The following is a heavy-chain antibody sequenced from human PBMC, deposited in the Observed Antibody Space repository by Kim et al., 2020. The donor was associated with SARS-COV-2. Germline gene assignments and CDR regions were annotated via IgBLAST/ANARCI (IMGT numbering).Heavy chain of an antibody. J-gene: IGHJ5*02. V-gene: IGHV4-59*01. D-gene: IGHD3-22*01. CDR2: IYYSGST. CDR1: GGSISSYY. CDR3: ARGTYYYDSSGDNWFDP. Sequence: SETLSLTCTVSGGSISSYYWSWIRQPPGKGLEWIGYIYYSGSTNYNPSLKSRVTISVDTSKNQFSLKLSSVTAADTAVYYCARGTYYYDSSGDNWFDPWGQGTLVTVSS.